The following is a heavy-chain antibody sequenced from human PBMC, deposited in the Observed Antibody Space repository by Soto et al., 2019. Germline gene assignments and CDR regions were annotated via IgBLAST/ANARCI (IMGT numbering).Heavy chain of an antibody. V-gene: IGHV3-21*01. CDR1: GFTFSTYS. D-gene: IGHD5-12*01. J-gene: IGHJ3*02. CDR2: ISGSGNYT. CDR3: AKELVAPYDAFDI. Sequence: KSGGSLRLSCAASGFTFSTYSMNWVRQAPGKGLEWVSSISGSGNYTHYADFLRGRFTISRDNAKTSLYLQMNSLRAEDTAVYYCAKELVAPYDAFDIWGQGTMVTVSS.